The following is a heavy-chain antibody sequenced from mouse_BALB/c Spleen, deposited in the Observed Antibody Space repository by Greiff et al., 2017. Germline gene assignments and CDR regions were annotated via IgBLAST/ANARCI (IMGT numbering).Heavy chain of an antibody. CDR3: ARSGNYYFDY. CDR2: INPGSGGT. V-gene: IGHV1-54*01. J-gene: IGHJ2*01. D-gene: IGHD2-1*01. Sequence: QVQLQQSGAELVRPGTSVKVSCKASGYAFTNYLIEWVKQRPGQGLEWIGVINPGSGGTNNNEKFKGKATLTADKSSSTAYMQLSSLTSDDSAVYFCARSGNYYFDYWGQGTTLTVSS. CDR1: GYAFTNYL.